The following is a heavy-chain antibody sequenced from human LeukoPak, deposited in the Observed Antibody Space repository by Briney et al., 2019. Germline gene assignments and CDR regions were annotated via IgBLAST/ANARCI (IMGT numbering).Heavy chain of an antibody. CDR1: GYTFTGYY. D-gene: IGHD3-16*02. V-gene: IGHV1-2*04. J-gene: IGHJ3*02. Sequence: ASVKVSCKASGYTFTGYYMHWVRQAPGQGLEWTGWINPNSGGTNYAQKFQGWVTMTRDTSISTAYMELSRLRSEDTAVYYCATVKSVWGSYRPRGAFDIWGQGTMVTVSS. CDR2: INPNSGGT. CDR3: ATVKSVWGSYRPRGAFDI.